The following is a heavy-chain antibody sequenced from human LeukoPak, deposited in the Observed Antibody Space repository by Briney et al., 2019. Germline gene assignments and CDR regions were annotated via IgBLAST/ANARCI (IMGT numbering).Heavy chain of an antibody. D-gene: IGHD6-13*01. Sequence: SDTLSLTCTVSGPSISSFYWSWIRQPAGKGLQWIGRIHTSGSANYNPSLKSRVTMSVDTSKNQFSLKLTSVTAADTAVYYCAREGPVAGPWGQGTLVTVSS. V-gene: IGHV4-4*07. CDR1: GPSISSFY. CDR3: AREGPVAGP. CDR2: IHTSGSA. J-gene: IGHJ5*02.